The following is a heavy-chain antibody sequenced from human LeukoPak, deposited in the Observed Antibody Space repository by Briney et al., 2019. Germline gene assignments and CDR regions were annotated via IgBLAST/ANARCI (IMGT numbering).Heavy chain of an antibody. D-gene: IGHD3-10*01. J-gene: IGHJ3*02. Sequence: SETLSLTCAVYGGSFSGYYWSWIRQPPGKGLEWIGEINHSGSTNYNPSLKSRVTISVDTSKNQFSLKLSSVTAADTAVYYCARAMVETAFDIWGQGTMVTVSS. V-gene: IGHV4-34*01. CDR3: ARAMVETAFDI. CDR2: INHSGST. CDR1: GGSFSGYY.